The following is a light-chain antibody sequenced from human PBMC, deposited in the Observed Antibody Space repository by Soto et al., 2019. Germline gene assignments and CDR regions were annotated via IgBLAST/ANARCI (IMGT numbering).Light chain of an antibody. CDR2: KSD. CDR3: ATWDDGLSGVR. CDR1: DSNIGSNS. J-gene: IGLJ2*01. Sequence: QLVLTQPPSASGTPGQRVSITCSGSDSNIGSNSVHWYQQVPGMAPKLLVYKSDQRPSGVPDRFSGSKSVTSASLAISGLRAEDEAEYYCATWDDGLSGVRFGGGTKLTVL. V-gene: IGLV1-47*01.